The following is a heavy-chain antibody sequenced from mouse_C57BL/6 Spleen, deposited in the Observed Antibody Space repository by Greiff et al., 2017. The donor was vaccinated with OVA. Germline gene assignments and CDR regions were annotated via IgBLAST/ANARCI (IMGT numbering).Heavy chain of an antibody. CDR1: GYSFTDYN. J-gene: IGHJ2*01. D-gene: IGHD3-2*02. V-gene: IGHV1-39*01. Sequence: EVKLVESGPELAKPGASVKISCKASGYSFTDYNMNWVKQSNGKSLEWIGVINPNYGTTSYNQKFKGKATLTVDQSSSTSYMQLNSLPSEDSAVYYGASSTSGYVLFDDWGQGTTLTVSS. CDR3: ASSTSGYVLFDD. CDR2: INPNYGTT.